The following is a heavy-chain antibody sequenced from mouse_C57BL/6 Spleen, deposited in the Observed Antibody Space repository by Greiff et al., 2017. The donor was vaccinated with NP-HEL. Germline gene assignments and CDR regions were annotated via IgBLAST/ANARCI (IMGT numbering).Heavy chain of an antibody. CDR3: ARRGADYYGSSPGYFDV. D-gene: IGHD1-1*01. Sequence: QVQLKESGAELMKPGASVKLSCKATGYTFTGYWIEWVKQRPGHGLEWIGEILPGSGSTNYNEKFKGKATFTADTSSNTAYMQLSSLTTEDSAIYYCARRGADYYGSSPGYFDVWGTGTTVTVSS. CDR1: GYTFTGYW. J-gene: IGHJ1*03. V-gene: IGHV1-9*01. CDR2: ILPGSGST.